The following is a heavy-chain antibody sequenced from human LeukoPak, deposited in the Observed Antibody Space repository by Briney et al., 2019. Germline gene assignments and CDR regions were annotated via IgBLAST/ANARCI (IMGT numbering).Heavy chain of an antibody. Sequence: GALVKVSCKASGGTFSSYAISWVRQAPGQGLEWMGGIIPIFGTANYAQKFQGRVTITTDESTSTAYMELSSLRSEDTAVYYCARGTMVVTYGAFDIWGQGTMVTVSS. CDR2: IIPIFGTA. CDR3: ARGTMVVTYGAFDI. D-gene: IGHD4-23*01. J-gene: IGHJ3*02. CDR1: GGTFSSYA. V-gene: IGHV1-69*05.